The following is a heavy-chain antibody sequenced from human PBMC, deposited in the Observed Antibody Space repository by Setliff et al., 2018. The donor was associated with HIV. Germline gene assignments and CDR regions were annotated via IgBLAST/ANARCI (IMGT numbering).Heavy chain of an antibody. CDR1: GYTFTSYD. CDR3: ALGYCSVGSCYSVDFDY. V-gene: IGHV1-18*01. Sequence: GASVKVSCKASGYTFTSYDINWVRQAPGQGLEWMGWISAYNGNTNSAQKFQGRVTMTTDTSTSTAYMELSSLGSEDTAVYYCALGYCSVGSCYSVDFDYWGQGTLVTVSS. D-gene: IGHD2-15*01. J-gene: IGHJ4*02. CDR2: ISAYNGNT.